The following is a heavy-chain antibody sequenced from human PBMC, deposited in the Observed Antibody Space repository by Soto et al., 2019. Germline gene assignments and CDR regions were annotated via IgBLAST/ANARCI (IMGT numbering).Heavy chain of an antibody. CDR2: INHSGST. CDR3: ARGGGAALFSYDY. D-gene: IGHD6-6*01. Sequence: QVQLQQWGAGLLKPSETLSLTCAVYGGSFSGYYWSWIRQPPGKGLEWIGEINHSGSTNYNPSLKSRVTISVDTSKNQFSRKLSSVTAAETAVYYGARGGGAALFSYDYWGQGTLVTVSS. V-gene: IGHV4-34*01. J-gene: IGHJ4*02. CDR1: GGSFSGYY.